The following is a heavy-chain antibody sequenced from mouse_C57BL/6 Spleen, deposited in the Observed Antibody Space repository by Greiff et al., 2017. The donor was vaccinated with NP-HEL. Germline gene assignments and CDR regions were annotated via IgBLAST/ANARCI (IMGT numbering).Heavy chain of an antibody. CDR3: ARVDYDEVFDY. V-gene: IGHV1-78*01. D-gene: IGHD2-4*01. CDR1: GYTFTDHT. CDR2: IYPCDGST. J-gene: IGHJ2*01. Sequence: QVQLQQPDAELVKPGASVKISCKVSGYTFTDHTIHWMKQRPEQGLEWIGYIYPCDGSTKYNEKFKGKATLTADKSSSTAYMQLSSLTSEDSAVYCCARVDYDEVFDYWGQGTTLTVSS.